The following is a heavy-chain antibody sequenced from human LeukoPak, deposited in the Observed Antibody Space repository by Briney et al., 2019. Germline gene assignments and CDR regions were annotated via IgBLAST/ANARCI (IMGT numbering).Heavy chain of an antibody. V-gene: IGHV1-18*01. D-gene: IGHD5-18*01. J-gene: IGHJ3*02. CDR2: ISGYNGNT. CDR3: AREGGYSYGYGGAFDI. Sequence: ASVKVSCKASGYTFTGNGISWVRQAPGQGLEWMGWISGYNGNTEYARMLQGRVTMTTDTSTSTAYMELRSLRSEDTAVYYCAREGGYSYGYGGAFDIWGQGTMVTVSS. CDR1: GYTFTGNG.